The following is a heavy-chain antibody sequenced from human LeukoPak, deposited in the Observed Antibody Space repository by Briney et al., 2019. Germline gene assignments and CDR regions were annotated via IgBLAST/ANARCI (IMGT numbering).Heavy chain of an antibody. J-gene: IGHJ5*02. V-gene: IGHV4-4*07. CDR2: IYTSGST. Sequence: SETLSLTCTVSGGSISCYYWSWIRQPAGKGLEWIGRIYTSGSTNYNPSLKSRVTMSVDTSKNQFSLKLSSVTAADTAVYYCARDVLAPYCGSSSCLLPWGQGTLVTVSS. CDR1: GGSISCYY. D-gene: IGHD2-2*01. CDR3: ARDVLAPYCGSSSCLLP.